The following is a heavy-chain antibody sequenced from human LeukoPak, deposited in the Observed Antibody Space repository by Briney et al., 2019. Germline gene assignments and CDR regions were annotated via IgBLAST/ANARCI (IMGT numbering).Heavy chain of an antibody. Sequence: ASVKVSCKVSGYILTELSMHWVRQAPGKGLEWMGGFDPEDGETIYAQKFQGRVTMTEDTSTDTAYMELSSLRSEDTAVYYCASLDLSIAVAGPDDAFDIWGQGTMVTVSS. CDR2: FDPEDGET. V-gene: IGHV1-24*01. J-gene: IGHJ3*02. D-gene: IGHD6-19*01. CDR1: GYILTELS. CDR3: ASLDLSIAVAGPDDAFDI.